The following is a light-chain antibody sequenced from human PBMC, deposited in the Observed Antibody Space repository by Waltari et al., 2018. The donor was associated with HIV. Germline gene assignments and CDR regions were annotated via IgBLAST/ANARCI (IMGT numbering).Light chain of an antibody. J-gene: IGLJ3*02. CDR2: RNN. Sequence: QAGLTQPPAVSQALGQTATLSCTGGDDDVGNEGAAWLQQYQGLPPKRLSYRNNKRASGISHKVSAARAVNTVFLTIAGLQPEVEADYYCSAWDGRLSAWVFGGGTKLTVL. CDR3: SAWDGRLSAWV. CDR1: DDDVGNEG. V-gene: IGLV10-54*04.